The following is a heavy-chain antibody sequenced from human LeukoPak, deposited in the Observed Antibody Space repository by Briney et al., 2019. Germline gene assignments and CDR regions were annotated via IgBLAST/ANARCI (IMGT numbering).Heavy chain of an antibody. D-gene: IGHD6-19*01. J-gene: IGHJ5*02. CDR1: GGSFSGYY. V-gene: IGHV4-34*01. CDR2: INHSGST. Sequence: SETLSLTCAVYGGSFSGYYWSWIRQPPGKGLEWIGEINHSGSTNYNPSLKSRVTISADTSKNQFSLKLSSVTAADTAVYYCARGRQWAAWFDPWGQGTLVTVSS. CDR3: ARGRQWAAWFDP.